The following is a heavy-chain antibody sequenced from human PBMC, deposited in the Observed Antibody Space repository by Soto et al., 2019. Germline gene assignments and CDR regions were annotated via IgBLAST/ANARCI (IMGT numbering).Heavy chain of an antibody. J-gene: IGHJ5*02. D-gene: IGHD3-22*01. V-gene: IGHV1-69*01. CDR2: IIPIFGTA. Sequence: SCLSLAKGQGLEWMGGIIPIFGTANYAQKFQGRVTITADESTSTAYMEMSSLRSEDTAVYYCARDRGPSSGYYPYWFDLWGQGTLVTGSS. CDR3: ARDRGPSSGYYPYWFDL.